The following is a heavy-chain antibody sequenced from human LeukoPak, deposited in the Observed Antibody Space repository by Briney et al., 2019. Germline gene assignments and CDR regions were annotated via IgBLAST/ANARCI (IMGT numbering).Heavy chain of an antibody. CDR1: GGSFRGYY. CDR3: ARDDFGVALGGV. J-gene: IGHJ6*04. CDR2: IYHTGST. V-gene: IGHV4-34*01. Sequence: QPSETLSLPCSVYGGSFRGYYWSWIRQSPEKGLEWIGQIYHTGSTNYNPSLASRVTISLDISKSQFSLKLTSVTAADTAVYYCARDDFGVALGGVWSIGTTVTVSS. D-gene: IGHD3-3*01.